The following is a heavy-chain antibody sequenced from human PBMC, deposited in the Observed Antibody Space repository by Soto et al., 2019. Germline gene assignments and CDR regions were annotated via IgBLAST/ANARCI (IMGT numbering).Heavy chain of an antibody. V-gene: IGHV1-8*02. CDR2: MNAKSGDT. CDR3: ARGNPFNYAGFDV. CDR1: GCTFSDFD. D-gene: IGHD3-16*01. Sequence: ASVKVSCKASGCTFSDFDINWLRQAAGQGPEWMGWMNAKSGDTFSAQRFQGKFAMTWDTSLSTAYMEVGSLTSDDAATYYCARGNPFNYAGFDVWGQGTTVTVSS. J-gene: IGHJ6*02.